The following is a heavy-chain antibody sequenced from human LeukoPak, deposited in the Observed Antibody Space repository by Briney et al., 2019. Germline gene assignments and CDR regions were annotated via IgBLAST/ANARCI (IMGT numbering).Heavy chain of an antibody. CDR3: ANSPGIAAPFDY. V-gene: IGHV3-43*02. CDR2: ISGDGGST. Sequence: GGSLRLSCAASGFTFDDCAAHWVRQAPGKGLEWVSLISGDGGSTYYADSVKGRFTISRDNSKNSLYQQMNSLRTEDTALYYCANSPGIAAPFDYWGQGTLVTVSS. CDR1: GFTFDDCA. J-gene: IGHJ4*02. D-gene: IGHD6-13*01.